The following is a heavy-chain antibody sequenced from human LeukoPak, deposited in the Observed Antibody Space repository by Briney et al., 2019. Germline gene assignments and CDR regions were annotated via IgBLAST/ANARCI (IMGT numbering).Heavy chain of an antibody. CDR3: AATGSETDAFDI. CDR1: GYTFTSYA. J-gene: IGHJ3*02. V-gene: IGHV1-3*01. CDR2: INAGNGNT. Sequence: ASVKVSCKASGYTFTSYAMHWVRQAPGQRLEWMGWINAGNGNTKYSQKFQGRVTITRDTSASTAYMEVSSLRSEDTAVYYCAATGSETDAFDIWGQGTMVTVSS. D-gene: IGHD1-1*01.